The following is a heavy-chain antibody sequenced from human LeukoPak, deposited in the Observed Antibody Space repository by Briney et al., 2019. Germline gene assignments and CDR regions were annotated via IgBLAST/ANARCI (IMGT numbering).Heavy chain of an antibody. CDR1: GGSISSYY. V-gene: IGHV4-59*01. Sequence: SETLSLTCTVSGGSISSYYWSWIRQPPGKGLEWIGYIYYSGGTNYNPSLKSRVTISVDTSKNQFSLKLSSVTAADTAVYYCARSGHGTAYYYYYMDVWGKGTTVTVSS. CDR3: ARSGHGTAYYYYYMDV. CDR2: IYYSGGT. J-gene: IGHJ6*03.